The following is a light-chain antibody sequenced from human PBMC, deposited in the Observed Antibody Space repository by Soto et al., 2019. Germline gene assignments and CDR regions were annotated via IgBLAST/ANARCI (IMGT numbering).Light chain of an antibody. CDR1: QSVTGA. Sequence: EILMTQSPATLSVSPGERANLSCRASQSVTGALAWYQQKPGQPPRLLIYATSTRATGIPDRFSGSGSGTEFTLTISSLQSEDFAVYYCQQYNDWPPYTFGQGTNVEIK. J-gene: IGKJ2*01. CDR2: ATS. CDR3: QQYNDWPPYT. V-gene: IGKV3-15*01.